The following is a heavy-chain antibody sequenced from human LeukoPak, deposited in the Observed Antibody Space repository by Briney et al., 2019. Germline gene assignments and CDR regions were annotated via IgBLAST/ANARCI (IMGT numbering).Heavy chain of an antibody. D-gene: IGHD6-13*01. J-gene: IGHJ4*02. CDR1: GFTFGDYA. CDR3: TRTPGIAAAGTPPDY. V-gene: IGHV3-49*03. Sequence: PGGSLRLSCTASGFTFGDYAMSWFRQAPGKGLEWVGFIRSKAYGGTTEYAASVKGRFTISRDDSKSIAYLQMNSLKTEDTAVYYCTRTPGIAAAGTPPDYWGQGTLVTVSS. CDR2: IRSKAYGGTT.